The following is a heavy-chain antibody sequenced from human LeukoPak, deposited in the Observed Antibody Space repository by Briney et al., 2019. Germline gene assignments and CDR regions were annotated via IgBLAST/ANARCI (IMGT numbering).Heavy chain of an antibody. Sequence: PGGSLRLSCAASGFTFSSYSMNWARQAPGKGLEWVSSISSSSSYIYYADSVKGRFTISRDNAKNSLYLQMNSLRAEDTAVHYCARSVAGNRFDYWGQGTLVTVSP. D-gene: IGHD6-19*01. J-gene: IGHJ4*02. CDR1: GFTFSSYS. CDR2: ISSSSSYI. V-gene: IGHV3-21*01. CDR3: ARSVAGNRFDY.